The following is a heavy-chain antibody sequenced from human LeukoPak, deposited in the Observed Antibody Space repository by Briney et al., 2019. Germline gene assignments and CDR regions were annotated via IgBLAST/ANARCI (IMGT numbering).Heavy chain of an antibody. D-gene: IGHD3-22*01. CDR2: IYYSGSI. Sequence: PSETLSLTCTVSGGSISSGDYYWSWIRQPPGKGLEWIGYIYYSGSIYYNPSLKSRLTLSLDTSKNQLSLKLSSVTAADTAVYYCARARKWLLASDAFDIWGQGTMVTVSS. V-gene: IGHV4-30-4*01. CDR3: ARARKWLLASDAFDI. J-gene: IGHJ3*02. CDR1: GGSISSGDYY.